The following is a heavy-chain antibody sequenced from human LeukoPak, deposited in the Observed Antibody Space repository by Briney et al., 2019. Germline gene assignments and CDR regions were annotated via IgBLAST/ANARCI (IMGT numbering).Heavy chain of an antibody. CDR1: GFTFSTYW. CDR2: IKEDGSEK. J-gene: IGHJ4*02. V-gene: IGHV3-7*03. Sequence: GSLRLSCAASGFTFSTYWMSWVRQAPGKGLEWVANIKEDGSEKYYGDSVKGRFTISRDNSKNTVDLQMNSLRAEDTAVYYCARTSGWYPYFDYWGQGTLVTVSS. D-gene: IGHD6-19*01. CDR3: ARTSGWYPYFDY.